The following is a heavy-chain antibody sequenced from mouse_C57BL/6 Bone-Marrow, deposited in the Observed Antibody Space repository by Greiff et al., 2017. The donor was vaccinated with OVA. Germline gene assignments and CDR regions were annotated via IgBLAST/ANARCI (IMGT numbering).Heavy chain of an antibody. CDR1: GYTFTSYW. J-gene: IGHJ2*01. CDR3: ARATTADY. V-gene: IGHV1-50*01. D-gene: IGHD1-2*01. CDR2: IDPSDSYT. Sequence: VQLQQSGAELVKPGASVKLSCKASGYTFTSYWMQWVKQRPGQGLEWIGEIDPSDSYTNYNQKFKGKATLTVDTSSSTAYMQLSSLTSEDSAVYYCARATTADYWGQGTTLTVSS.